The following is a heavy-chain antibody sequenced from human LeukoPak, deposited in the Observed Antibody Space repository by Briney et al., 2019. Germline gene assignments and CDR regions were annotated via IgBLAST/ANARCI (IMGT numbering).Heavy chain of an antibody. V-gene: IGHV4-4*07. CDR3: ARGDHYGDYVFDY. CDR2: IYTSGST. Sequence: SETLSLTCTVAGGSISSYYWSWIWQPAGKGLEWIGRIYTSGSTNYNPSLKSRVTMSVDTSKNQFSLKLSSVTAADTAVYYCARGDHYGDYVFDYWGQGTLVTVSS. D-gene: IGHD4-17*01. CDR1: GGSISSYY. J-gene: IGHJ4*02.